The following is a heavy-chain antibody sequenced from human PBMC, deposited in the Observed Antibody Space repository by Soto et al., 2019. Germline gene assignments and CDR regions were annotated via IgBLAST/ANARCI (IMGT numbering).Heavy chain of an antibody. D-gene: IGHD6-13*01. J-gene: IGHJ4*02. CDR2: INAGNGNT. CDR1: GYTFTSYA. V-gene: IGHV1-3*01. Sequence: ASVKVSCKASGYTFTSYAMHWVRQAPGQRLEWMGWINAGNGNTKYSQKFQGRVTITRDTSASTAYMELSSLRSEDTAVYYCARDPDSSSWFDYWGQGTLVTVSS. CDR3: ARDPDSSSWFDY.